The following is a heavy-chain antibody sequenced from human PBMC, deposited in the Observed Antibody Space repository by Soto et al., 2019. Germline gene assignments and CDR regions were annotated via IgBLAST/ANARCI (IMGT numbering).Heavy chain of an antibody. D-gene: IGHD2-8*01. V-gene: IGHV4-39*01. CDR3: ARHKVVLMVYAINYFDY. Sequence: SETLSLTCTVSGGSISSSSYYWGWVRQPPGKGLEWIGSIYYSGSTYYNSSLKSRVTISVDTSKNQFSLKLSSVTAADTAVYYCARHKVVLMVYAINYFDYWGQGTLVTVSS. CDR1: GGSISSSSYY. CDR2: IYYSGST. J-gene: IGHJ4*02.